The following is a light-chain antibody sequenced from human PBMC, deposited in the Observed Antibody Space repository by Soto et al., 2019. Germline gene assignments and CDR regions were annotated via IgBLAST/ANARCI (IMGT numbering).Light chain of an antibody. Sequence: QSVLTQPRSVSGSPEQSVTISCTGSASDVGDYNYVSWYQRHPGKAPKLVIYDVNKRPSGVPDGFSGSKSGNAASLTISGLQAEDEADYYCCSFAGSHTLYVFGTGTKVTVL. CDR2: DVN. J-gene: IGLJ1*01. CDR1: ASDVGDYNY. V-gene: IGLV2-11*01. CDR3: CSFAGSHTLYV.